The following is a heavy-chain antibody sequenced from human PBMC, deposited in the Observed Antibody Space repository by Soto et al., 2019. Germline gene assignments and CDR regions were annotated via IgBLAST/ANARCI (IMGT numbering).Heavy chain of an antibody. Sequence: PSETLSLTCAVYCGSFSDDASSSDWYWNWIRQSPGKGLEWIGEIDRSGRTKYNPSLKSRVSISVDTSKNQFSLTLSSVTAADPGVYYGATWGRGVLIRNRFDPAGQGTPATV. J-gene: IGHJ5*02. CDR2: IDRSGRT. CDR1: CGSFSDDASSSDWY. V-gene: IGHV4-34*01. D-gene: IGHD3-10*01. CDR3: ATWGRGVLIRNRFDP.